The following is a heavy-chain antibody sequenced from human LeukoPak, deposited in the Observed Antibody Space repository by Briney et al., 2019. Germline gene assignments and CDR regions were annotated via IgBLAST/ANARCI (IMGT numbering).Heavy chain of an antibody. J-gene: IGHJ4*02. Sequence: PKASLKVSCTASGYTFTSYGISWVRQAPGQGLEWMACISAYNGNTYYAHKLQGRFTMTTDTSTNTAYMELKSLRADDTAVYYCSRVAEDFWCGYEKIEYWGERTLVTVSS. D-gene: IGHD3-3*01. CDR3: SRVAEDFWCGYEKIEY. CDR2: ISAYNGNT. V-gene: IGHV1-18*01. CDR1: GYTFTSYG.